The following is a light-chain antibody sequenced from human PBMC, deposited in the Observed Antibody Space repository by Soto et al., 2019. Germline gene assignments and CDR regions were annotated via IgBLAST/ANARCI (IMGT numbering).Light chain of an antibody. CDR1: QSLSVY. J-gene: IGKJ1*01. CDR2: DAS. V-gene: IGKV3-11*01. CDR3: QPRRDWHPT. Sequence: EIVLTQSPATLSLSPGERATLSCRASQSLSVYLVWYQQTPGRAPRLLIYDASKRATGVPARFSGSGSGTDFTLTISSLEPEDFDIYYCQPRRDWHPTFGPGTKVDIK.